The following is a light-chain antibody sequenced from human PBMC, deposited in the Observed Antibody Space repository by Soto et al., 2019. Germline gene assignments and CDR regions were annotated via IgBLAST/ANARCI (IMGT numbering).Light chain of an antibody. V-gene: IGKV3-15*01. CDR2: GAS. CDR1: QSVSSN. CDR3: QQYSNWPLT. Sequence: EIVMTQSPAPLSVSPGERVTLSCRASQSVSSNLAWYKQKPGQAPRLLIYGASTRATGIPARFSGSGSGTEFTLTISSLQSEDFAVYYCQQYSNWPLTFGGGTKVEI. J-gene: IGKJ4*01.